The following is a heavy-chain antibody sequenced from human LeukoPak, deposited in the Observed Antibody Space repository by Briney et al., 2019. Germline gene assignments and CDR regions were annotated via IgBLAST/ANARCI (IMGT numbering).Heavy chain of an antibody. Sequence: SETLSLTCSVSAGSISSSSYYWNWIRQPPGRGLEWIGYIYYSGSTNYNPSLKSRVTISVDTSKNQFSLKLSSVTAADTAVYYCARSWTRYTPDYWGQGTLVTVSS. CDR1: AGSISSSSYY. CDR2: IYYSGST. J-gene: IGHJ4*02. D-gene: IGHD6-13*01. V-gene: IGHV4-61*01. CDR3: ARSWTRYTPDY.